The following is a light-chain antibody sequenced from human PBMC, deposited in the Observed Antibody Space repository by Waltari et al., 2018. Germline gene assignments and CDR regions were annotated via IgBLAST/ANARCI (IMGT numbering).Light chain of an antibody. CDR3: QTGGHGTWV. CDR2: VNSDGSH. CDR1: SGHSSNI. V-gene: IGLV4-69*01. J-gene: IGLJ3*02. Sequence: QLVLTQSPSASASLGASVKLTCTLSSGHSSNIIAWHQQQPEKGPRYLMKVNSDGSHSKGDEIPDRFSGASSGPERYLTISSVQSEDEADYYWQTGGHGTWVFGGGTKLTVL.